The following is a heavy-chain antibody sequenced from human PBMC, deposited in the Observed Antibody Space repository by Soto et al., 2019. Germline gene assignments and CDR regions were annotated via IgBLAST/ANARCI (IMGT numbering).Heavy chain of an antibody. CDR1: GFTFSGSA. CDR3: TVFISATAENLVAY. J-gene: IGHJ4*02. D-gene: IGHD6-13*01. CDR2: IRSKANSYAT. Sequence: EVQLVESGGGLVQPGGSLKLSCAASGFTFSGSAMHWVRQASGKGLEWVGRIRSKANSYATAYAASVTGRFTNSRDDSKNTAYLQMNSLKTEDTAVYYCTVFISATAENLVAYWGQGTLVTVSS. V-gene: IGHV3-73*01.